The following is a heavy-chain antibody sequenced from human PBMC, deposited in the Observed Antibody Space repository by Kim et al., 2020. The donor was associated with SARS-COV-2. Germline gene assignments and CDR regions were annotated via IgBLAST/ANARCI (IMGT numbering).Heavy chain of an antibody. D-gene: IGHD2-2*01. CDR3: AKDYQISS. CDR2: GSST. V-gene: IGHV3-23*01. J-gene: IGHJ4*02. Sequence: GSSTYYADSVTGRFTISRDSSKNTLYLQMSSLRANDTTVYYCAKDYQISSWGQGTLVTVSS.